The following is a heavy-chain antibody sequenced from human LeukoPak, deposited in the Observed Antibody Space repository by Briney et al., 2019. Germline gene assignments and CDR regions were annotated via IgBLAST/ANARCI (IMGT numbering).Heavy chain of an antibody. CDR2: SSDSGGTT. CDR1: GFTFSTYA. V-gene: IGHV3-23*01. J-gene: IGHJ4*02. CDR3: ANDFDY. Sequence: GGSLRLSCAASGFTFSTYAMSWVRQAPGKGLEWVSISSDSGGTTYYADSVKGRFTISRDNSKNTLYLQMNSLRVEDTAVYYCANDFDYWGQGTLVTVSS.